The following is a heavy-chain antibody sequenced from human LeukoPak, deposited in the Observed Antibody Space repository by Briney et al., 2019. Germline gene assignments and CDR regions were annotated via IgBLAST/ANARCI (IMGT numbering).Heavy chain of an antibody. CDR2: IYYSGST. J-gene: IGHJ6*02. V-gene: IGHV4-39*07. D-gene: IGHD3-10*01. Sequence: SETLSLTCTVFGGSISRSSYYWGWIRQPPGKGLEWIGSIYYSGSTYYNPSLKSRVTISVDTSKNQFSLKLSSVTAADTAVYYCARPYGDYYYYGMDVWGQGTTVTGPS. CDR3: ARPYGDYYYYGMDV. CDR1: GGSISRSSYY.